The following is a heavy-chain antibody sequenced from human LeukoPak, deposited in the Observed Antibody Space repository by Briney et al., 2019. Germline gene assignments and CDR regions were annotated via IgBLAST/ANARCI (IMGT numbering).Heavy chain of an antibody. J-gene: IGHJ4*02. Sequence: SETLSLTCTVSGGSISSSSYYWGWIRQPPGKGLEWIGSIYYSGSTYYNPSLKSRVTISVDTSKNQFSLKLSSVTAADTAVYYCARVCYDFWKNYFDYWGQGTLVTVSS. V-gene: IGHV4-39*01. CDR3: ARVCYDFWKNYFDY. D-gene: IGHD3-3*01. CDR1: GGSISSSSYY. CDR2: IYYSGST.